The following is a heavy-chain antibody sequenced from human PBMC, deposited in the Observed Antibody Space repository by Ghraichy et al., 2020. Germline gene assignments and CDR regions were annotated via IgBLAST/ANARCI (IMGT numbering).Heavy chain of an antibody. V-gene: IGHV4-34*01. J-gene: IGHJ4*02. CDR3: ARGSRRLTRGVGQLDY. CDR1: GGSFSGYY. D-gene: IGHD1-26*01. CDR2: INHSGST. Sequence: SETLSLTCAVYGGSFSGYYWSWIRQPPGKGLEWIGEINHSGSTNYNPSLKSRVTISVDTSKNQFSLKLSSVTAADTAVYYCARGSRRLTRGVGQLDYWGQGTLVTVSS.